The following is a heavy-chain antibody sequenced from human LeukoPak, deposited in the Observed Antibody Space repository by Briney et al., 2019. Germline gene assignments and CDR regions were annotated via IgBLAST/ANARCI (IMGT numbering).Heavy chain of an antibody. D-gene: IGHD6-19*01. CDR3: ASLAVAGNFDY. Sequence: SETLSLTCTVSGGSISSYYWSWIRQPPGKGLEWIGYIYHSGSTNYNPSLKSRVTISVDTSKNQFSLKLSSVTAADPAVYYCASLAVAGNFDYWGQGTLVTVSS. CDR2: IYHSGST. J-gene: IGHJ4*02. CDR1: GGSISSYY. V-gene: IGHV4-59*01.